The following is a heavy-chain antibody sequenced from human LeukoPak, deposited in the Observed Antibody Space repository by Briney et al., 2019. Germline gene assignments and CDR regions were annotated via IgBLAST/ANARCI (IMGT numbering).Heavy chain of an antibody. D-gene: IGHD2-21*02. V-gene: IGHV1-2*02. CDR2: INPKNGGI. CDR1: GYTFTGFY. CDR3: AREAYLTANWFDP. J-gene: IGHJ5*02. Sequence: GASVKVSSKASGYTFTGFYMHWVRQAPGQGLEWMGWINPKNGGINYAQKFQGRVTMTRDTSISTAYMELSRLRSDDTAVYYCAREAYLTANWFDPWGQGTLVTVSS.